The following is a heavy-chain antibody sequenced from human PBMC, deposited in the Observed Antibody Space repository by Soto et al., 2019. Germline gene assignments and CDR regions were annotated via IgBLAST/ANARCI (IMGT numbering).Heavy chain of an antibody. J-gene: IGHJ4*01. CDR3: AFDY. CDR1: GGSISSGGSS. CDR2: IYHSGST. V-gene: IGHV4-30-2*01. Sequence: SETLSLTCAVSGGSISSGGSSWSWIRQPPGKGLEWIGYIYHSGSTYYNPSLKSRVTISVDRSKNTLYLQMNSLRAEDTAVYYCAFDYWGHGTLVTVSS.